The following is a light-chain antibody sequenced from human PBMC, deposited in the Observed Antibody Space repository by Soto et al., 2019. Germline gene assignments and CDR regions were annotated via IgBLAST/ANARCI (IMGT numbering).Light chain of an antibody. J-gene: IGKJ5*01. CDR3: QQYGSSPPT. V-gene: IGKV3-20*01. Sequence: EIVLRQSPGTLSLSPGERATLSCRASQSVSSSYLAWYQQRPGQAPRLLIYGASSRATGIPDRFSGSGSGTDFTLTISRLEPEDFAVYYCQQYGSSPPTFGQGTRLEIK. CDR2: GAS. CDR1: QSVSSSY.